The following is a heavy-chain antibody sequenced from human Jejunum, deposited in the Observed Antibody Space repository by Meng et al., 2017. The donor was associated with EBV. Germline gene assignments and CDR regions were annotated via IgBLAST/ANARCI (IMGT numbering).Heavy chain of an antibody. CDR2: IYWDDDK. V-gene: IGHV2-5*02. Sequence: TLKESGPTLVKPTQTLTLTCTFSGFSLTTSGVGVGWIRQPPGKAPEWLALIYWDDDKRYSPSLKSRLTITKDTSKNQVVLTMTNMDPVDTGTYFCAHSPMRTSSSGYPRGFDYWGQGTLVTVSS. D-gene: IGHD5-12*01. J-gene: IGHJ4*02. CDR3: AHSPMRTSSSGYPRGFDY. CDR1: GFSLTTSGVG.